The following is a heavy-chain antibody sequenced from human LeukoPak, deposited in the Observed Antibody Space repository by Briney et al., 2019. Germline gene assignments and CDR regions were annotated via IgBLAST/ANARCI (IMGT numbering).Heavy chain of an antibody. Sequence: EASVKVSCKASGYTFTSYAMNWVRQAPGQGLEWMGWINTNTGNPTYAQGFTGRFVFSLDTSVSTAYLQISSLKAEDTAVYYCARAGIFYCSSTSCQAPYYYYYTDVWGKGTTVTVSS. CDR1: GYTFTSYA. D-gene: IGHD2-2*01. J-gene: IGHJ6*03. CDR3: ARAGIFYCSSTSCQAPYYYYYTDV. CDR2: INTNTGNP. V-gene: IGHV7-4-1*02.